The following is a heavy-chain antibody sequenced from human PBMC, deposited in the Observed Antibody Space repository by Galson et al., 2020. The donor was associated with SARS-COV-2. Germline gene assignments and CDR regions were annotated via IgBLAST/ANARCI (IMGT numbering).Heavy chain of an antibody. CDR1: GFSLSTSGMC. Sequence: SGPTLAKPTQTLTLTCTFSGFSLSTSGMCVSWIRQPPWKALEWLARIDWDDDKYYSTSLKTRLTISKDTSKNQVVLTMTNMDPVDTATYYCEREYYDILTGYYSPFDYWGRGTLGTVSS. V-gene: IGHV2-70*11. CDR3: EREYYDILTGYYSPFDY. J-gene: IGHJ4*02. CDR2: IDWDDDK. D-gene: IGHD3-9*01.